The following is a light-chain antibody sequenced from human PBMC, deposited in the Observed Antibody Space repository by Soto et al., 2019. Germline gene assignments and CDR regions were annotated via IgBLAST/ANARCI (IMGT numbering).Light chain of an antibody. J-gene: IGKJ1*01. CDR3: QQYNNWPPWT. CDR1: QSVSSN. V-gene: IGKV3-15*01. Sequence: EIVMTQSPATLSVSPGERATLSCRASQSVSSNLAWYQQKPGQAPRLLIYGASTRATGIPARFSGSGSGTEFTLTISRLQSEDFAVYYCQQYNNWPPWTVGQGTEVEIK. CDR2: GAS.